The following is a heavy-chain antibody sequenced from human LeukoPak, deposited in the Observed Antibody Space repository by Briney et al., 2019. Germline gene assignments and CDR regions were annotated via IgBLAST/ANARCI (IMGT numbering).Heavy chain of an antibody. J-gene: IGHJ4*02. CDR3: ARLTYCSSTSCYGGELDY. CDR2: IYHSGST. Sequence: PSETLSLTCAVSGYSISSGYYWGWIRQPPGKGLEWIGSIYHSGSTYYNPSLKSRVTISVDTSKNQFSLKLSSVTAVDTAVYYCARLTYCSSTSCYGGELDYWGQGTLVTVSS. CDR1: GYSISSGYY. D-gene: IGHD2-2*01. V-gene: IGHV4-38-2*01.